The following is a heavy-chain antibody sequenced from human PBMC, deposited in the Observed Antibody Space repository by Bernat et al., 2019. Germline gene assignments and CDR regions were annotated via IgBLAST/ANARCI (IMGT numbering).Heavy chain of an antibody. V-gene: IGHV4-39*01. Sequence: QLQLQESGPGLVKPSETLSLTCTVSGGSISSSSYYWGWIRQPPGKGLEWIGSIYYSGSTYYNPSLKSRVTISVDTSKNQFSRKLSSVTAADTAVYYCAAYYYDSSGYLGAAFDIWGQGTMVTVSS. D-gene: IGHD3-22*01. CDR2: IYYSGST. CDR1: GGSISSSSYY. J-gene: IGHJ3*02. CDR3: AAYYYDSSGYLGAAFDI.